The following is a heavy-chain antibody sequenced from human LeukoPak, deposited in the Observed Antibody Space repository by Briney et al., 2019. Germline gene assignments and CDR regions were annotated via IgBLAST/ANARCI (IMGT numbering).Heavy chain of an antibody. Sequence: GGSLRLSCAASGFTFSSYAMHWVRQAPGKGLEWVAVISYDGNNKYYADSVKGRFTISRDNSKNTLYLQMNSLRAEDTAVYYCATPNYYDSSGYYYPYWGQGTLVTVSS. CDR3: ATPNYYDSSGYYYPY. D-gene: IGHD3-22*01. CDR2: ISYDGNNK. J-gene: IGHJ4*02. V-gene: IGHV3-30-3*01. CDR1: GFTFSSYA.